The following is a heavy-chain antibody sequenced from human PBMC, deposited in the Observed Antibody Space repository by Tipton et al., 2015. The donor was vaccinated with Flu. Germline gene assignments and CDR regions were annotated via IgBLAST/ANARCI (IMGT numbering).Heavy chain of an antibody. V-gene: IGHV4-38-2*01. CDR2: IHRSGTT. Sequence: TLSLTCSVSGDSIGSRYFWGWIRRPPGKGLEWIGNIHRSGTTYYNPSLKSRVTISVDTSKNQFSLRLSSVTAADTAVYYCARHTGDSVRGVIDYWGQGTLVTVSS. J-gene: IGHJ4*02. CDR1: GDSIGSRYF. D-gene: IGHD3-10*02. CDR3: ARHTGDSVRGVIDY.